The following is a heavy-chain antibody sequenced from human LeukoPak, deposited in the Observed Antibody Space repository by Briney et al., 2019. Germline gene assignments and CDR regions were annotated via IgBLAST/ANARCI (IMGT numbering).Heavy chain of an antibody. CDR2: ISSSSSYI. CDR1: GFTFSSYS. D-gene: IGHD2-15*01. Sequence: PGGSLRLSCAASGFTFSSYSMNWVRQAPGKGLEWVSSISSSSSYIYYADSVKGRFTISRDNAKNSLYLQMNSLRAEDTAVYYCAAGYCSGGSCSAWGPFDYWGQGTLVTVSS. CDR3: AAGYCSGGSCSAWGPFDY. J-gene: IGHJ4*02. V-gene: IGHV3-21*01.